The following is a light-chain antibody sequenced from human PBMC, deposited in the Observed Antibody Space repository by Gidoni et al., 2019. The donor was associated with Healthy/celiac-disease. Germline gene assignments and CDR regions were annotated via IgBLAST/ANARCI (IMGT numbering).Light chain of an antibody. J-gene: IGKJ4*01. CDR3: QQFSNYPLT. CDR2: KAS. V-gene: IGKV1-5*03. CDR1: QSISIW. Sequence: DIQMTQSPSTLSASVGDSVTITCRASQSISIWLAWYQQKPGKAPKLLISKASTLESGVPSRFSGSGSGTEFTLTVSSLQPDDFATYYCQQFSNYPLTFGRGTHLEIK.